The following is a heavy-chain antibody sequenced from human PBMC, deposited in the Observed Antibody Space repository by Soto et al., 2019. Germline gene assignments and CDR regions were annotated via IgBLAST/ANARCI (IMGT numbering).Heavy chain of an antibody. CDR3: AKDLEALTIFGVVIIGY. CDR2: ISYDGSNK. V-gene: IGHV3-30*18. CDR1: GFTFSSYG. Sequence: PGGSLRLSCAASGFTFSSYGMHWVRQAPGKGLEWVAVISYDGSNKYYADSVKGRFTISRDNSKNTLYLQMNSLRAEDTAVYYYAKDLEALTIFGVVIIGYWGQGTLVTVSS. J-gene: IGHJ4*02. D-gene: IGHD3-3*01.